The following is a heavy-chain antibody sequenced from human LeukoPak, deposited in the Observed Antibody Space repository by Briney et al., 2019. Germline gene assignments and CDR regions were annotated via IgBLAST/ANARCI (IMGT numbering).Heavy chain of an antibody. CDR1: GYSITTGYY. D-gene: IGHD3-10*01. CDR3: ARDQDYYGSGSYGPDH. CDR2: IYHSGST. J-gene: IGHJ4*02. Sequence: SETLSLTCTVFGYSITTGYYWGWIPQAPGKGLEWIGSIYHSGSTFYNPSLKSRVTISVDTSKNQFSLKLSSVTAADTAIYYCARDQDYYGSGSYGPDHWGQGTQVTVSS. V-gene: IGHV4-38-2*02.